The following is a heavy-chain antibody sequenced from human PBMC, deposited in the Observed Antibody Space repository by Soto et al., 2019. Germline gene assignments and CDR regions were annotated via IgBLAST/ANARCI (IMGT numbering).Heavy chain of an antibody. CDR1: GYRFTSYW. D-gene: IGHD3-22*01. J-gene: IGHJ5*02. V-gene: IGHV5-51*01. Sequence: PGESLKISCRTSGYRFTSYWIAWVRQMPGKGLEWMGIIFPSVSDTRYSPSFQGQVTISADRSTSTVFLQWASLKASDTAVYFCARKDKSGYFNWFDPWGQGTLVTVSS. CDR3: ARKDKSGYFNWFDP. CDR2: IFPSVSDT.